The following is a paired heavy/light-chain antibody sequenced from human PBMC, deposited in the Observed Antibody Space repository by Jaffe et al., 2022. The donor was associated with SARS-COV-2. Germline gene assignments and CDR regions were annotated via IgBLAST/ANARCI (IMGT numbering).Heavy chain of an antibody. CDR3: VRGVRTPDY. Sequence: EVLLLESGGDLVQPGGSLRLSCAASGFTFSSYTMSWVRQVPGKGLEWVSGISSGTTHYADSVKGRFTVSRDDSKNTLYLQMNSLRAEDTAMYYCVRGVRTPDYWGQGTLVTVSS. V-gene: IGHV3-23*01. D-gene: IGHD1-1*01. CDR1: GFTFSSYT. CDR2: ISSGTT. J-gene: IGHJ4*02.
Light chain of an antibody. CDR3: MQGTYWPRT. Sequence: DVVMTQSPLSLPVTLGQPASISCRSSQSLLFSDGNTYLNWFQQRPGQSPRRLIYMVSNRDSGVPDRFSGSGSDTDFTLQISRVEAEDVGVYYCMQGTYWPRTFGQGTKVEIK. V-gene: IGKV2-30*01. CDR2: MVS. CDR1: QSLLFSDGNTY. J-gene: IGKJ1*01.